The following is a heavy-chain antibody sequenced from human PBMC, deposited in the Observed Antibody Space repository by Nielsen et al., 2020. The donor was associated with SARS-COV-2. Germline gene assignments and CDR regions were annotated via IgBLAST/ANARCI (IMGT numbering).Heavy chain of an antibody. D-gene: IGHD2-8*01. Sequence: GESLKISCAASGFTFDDYVMSWVRQAPGKGLEWVSGINWNGGSTGYADSVKGRFTISRDNAKNSLYLQMNSLRAEDTALYHCASFDCTNGVCLDYWGQGTLVTVSS. CDR3: ASFDCTNGVCLDY. CDR1: GFTFDDYV. CDR2: INWNGGST. J-gene: IGHJ4*02. V-gene: IGHV3-20*01.